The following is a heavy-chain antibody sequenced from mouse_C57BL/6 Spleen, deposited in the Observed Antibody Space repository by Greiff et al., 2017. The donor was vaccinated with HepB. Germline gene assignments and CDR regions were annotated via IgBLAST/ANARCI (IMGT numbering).Heavy chain of an antibody. CDR1: GYTFTSYW. CDR2: IDPSDSYT. V-gene: IGHV1-50*01. D-gene: IGHD2-3*01. CDR3: ARVYDGYYFDF. J-gene: IGHJ2*01. Sequence: VQLQESGAELVKPGASVKLSCKASGYTFTSYWMQWVQQRPGQGLEWIGEIDPSDSYTNYNQKFKGKANLTVDTSSSTAYMPLSSLTSEDSSVYYCARVYDGYYFDFWGKGTTLTVSS.